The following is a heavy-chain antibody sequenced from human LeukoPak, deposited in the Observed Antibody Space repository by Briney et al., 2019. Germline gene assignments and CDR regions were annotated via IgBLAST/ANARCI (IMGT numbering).Heavy chain of an antibody. J-gene: IGHJ2*01. CDR3: ARGHHPGWYFDL. V-gene: IGHV4-34*01. Sequence: SETLSLTCAVYGGSFSGYYWSWIRQPPGKGPEWIGEINHSGSTNYNPSLKSRVTISVDTSKNQFSLKLSSVTAADTAVYYCARGHHPGWYFDLWGRGTLVTVSS. CDR2: INHSGST. CDR1: GGSFSGYY.